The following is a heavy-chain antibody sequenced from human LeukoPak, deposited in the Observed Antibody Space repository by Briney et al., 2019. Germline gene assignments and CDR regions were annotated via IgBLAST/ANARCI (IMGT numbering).Heavy chain of an antibody. CDR3: AKCGSGSYFCYYYYMDV. V-gene: IGHV3-23*01. CDR1: GFTFSSYA. CDR2: ISGSGGST. J-gene: IGHJ6*03. Sequence: PGGSLRLSCAASGFTFSSYAMSWVRQAPGKGLEWVSAISGSGGSTYYADSVKGRFTISRDNSKNTLYLQMNSLRAEDTAVYYCAKCGSGSYFCYYYYMDVWGKGTTVTVSS. D-gene: IGHD3-10*01.